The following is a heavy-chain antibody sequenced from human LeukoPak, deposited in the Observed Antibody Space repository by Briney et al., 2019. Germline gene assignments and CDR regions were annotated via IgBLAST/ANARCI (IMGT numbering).Heavy chain of an antibody. J-gene: IGHJ5*02. CDR2: ISYDGSNK. D-gene: IGHD4-17*01. Sequence: GGSLRLSCAASGFTFSSYAMHWVRQAPGKGLEWVAVISYDGSNKYYADSVKGRFTISRDNSKNTLYLQMNSLRAEDTAVYYCARDDYGDYVPSAWGQGILVTVSS. CDR3: ARDDYGDYVPSA. CDR1: GFTFSSYA. V-gene: IGHV3-30-3*01.